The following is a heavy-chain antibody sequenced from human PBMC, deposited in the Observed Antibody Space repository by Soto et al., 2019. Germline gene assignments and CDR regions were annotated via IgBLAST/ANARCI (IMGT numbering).Heavy chain of an antibody. Sequence: EVQLVESGGGLVKAGGSLRLFCTASGFTFRNYNMNWVRQAPGKGLEWVSSISTGGAYMFYADSVKGRVTISRDTAKNSLFLQIDSPRAEDTAVYYCARDIASPGGDYFDSWGQGTLVTVSS. D-gene: IGHD2-21*01. CDR3: ARDIASPGGDYFDS. CDR2: ISTGGAYM. V-gene: IGHV3-21*06. J-gene: IGHJ4*02. CDR1: GFTFRNYN.